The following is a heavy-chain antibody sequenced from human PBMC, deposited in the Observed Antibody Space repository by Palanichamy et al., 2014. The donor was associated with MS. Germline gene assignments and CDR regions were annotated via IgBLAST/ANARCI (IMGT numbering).Heavy chain of an antibody. CDR3: ARAPLYCSGGSCYSGLFDY. D-gene: IGHD2-15*01. CDR1: GFSVSTNS. Sequence: EVQLVESGGGLVQPGGSLRLSCAASGFSVSTNSMAWVRQAPVKGLEWVSIISTEVNTDYTDSVRGRFTISRDNSKNVVYLQMNSLRAEDTAAYYCARAPLYCSGGSCYSGLFDYWGQGTLVTVSS. CDR2: ISTEVNT. V-gene: IGHV3-66*01. J-gene: IGHJ4*02.